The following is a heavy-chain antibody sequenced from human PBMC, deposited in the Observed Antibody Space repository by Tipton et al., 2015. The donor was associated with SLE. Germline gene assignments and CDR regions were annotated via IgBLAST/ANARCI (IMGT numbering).Heavy chain of an antibody. D-gene: IGHD3-16*01. CDR3: ARDGGPYRDY. CDR1: GFTFSDHY. CDR2: IRNKANRYTT. V-gene: IGHV3-72*01. Sequence: SLRLSCAASGFTFSDHYMDWVRQAPGKGLEWVGRIRNKANRYTTEYAAPVKGRFTISRDDSERSLYLQMNSLRAEDTAVYYCARDGGPYRDYWGQGTLVTVSS. J-gene: IGHJ4*02.